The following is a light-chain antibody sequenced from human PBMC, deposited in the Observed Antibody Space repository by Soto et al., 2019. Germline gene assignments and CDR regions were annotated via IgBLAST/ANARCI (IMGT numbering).Light chain of an antibody. Sequence: EFVLTQSPATLSLSPGERATLSCRASQSVSSYLAWYQHKPGQAPRLLIYDTSNRATGVPARFSGSGSGTDFTLTISSLEPEDFAVYYCQQRSNWPPITFGQGTRLEI. CDR2: DTS. J-gene: IGKJ5*01. V-gene: IGKV3-11*01. CDR1: QSVSSY. CDR3: QQRSNWPPIT.